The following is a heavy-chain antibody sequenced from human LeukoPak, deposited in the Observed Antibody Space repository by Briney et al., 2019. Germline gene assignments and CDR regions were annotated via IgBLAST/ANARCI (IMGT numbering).Heavy chain of an antibody. CDR1: GFTFSSYS. D-gene: IGHD2-8*01. J-gene: IGHJ6*03. Sequence: GGSLRLSCAASGFTFSSYSMNWVRQAPGKGLEWVSSISSSSSYIYYADSVKGRFTISRDNAKNSLYLQMNSLRAEDTAVYYCARVVYCTNGVCYSLRDYYYYYYMDVWGKGTTVTVSS. V-gene: IGHV3-21*01. CDR3: ARVVYCTNGVCYSLRDYYYYYYMDV. CDR2: ISSSSSYI.